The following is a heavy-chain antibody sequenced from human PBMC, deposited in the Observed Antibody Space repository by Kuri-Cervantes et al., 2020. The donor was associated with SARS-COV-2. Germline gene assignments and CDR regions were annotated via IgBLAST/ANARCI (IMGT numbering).Heavy chain of an antibody. CDR2: IIPIFGTA. CDR3: ARKIGGGYCSGGSCWGMDV. Sequence: SVKVSCKASGGTFSSYAISWVRQAPGQGLEWMGGIIPIFGTANYAQKFQGRVTITADKSTSTAYMELSSLRSEDTAVCYCARKIGGGYCSGGSCWGMDVWGQGTTVTVSS. CDR1: GGTFSSYA. D-gene: IGHD2-15*01. J-gene: IGHJ6*02. V-gene: IGHV1-69*06.